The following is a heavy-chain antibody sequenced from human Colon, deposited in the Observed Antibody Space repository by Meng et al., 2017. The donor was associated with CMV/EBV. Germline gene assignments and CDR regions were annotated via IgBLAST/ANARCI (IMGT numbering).Heavy chain of an antibody. J-gene: IGHJ4*02. D-gene: IGHD3-3*01. CDR2: IIPVYPMT. Sequence: SVKVSCKASGGNFGGYSISWVRQAPGQGLEWLGGIIPVYPMTHYAQKFQDRVTIIADKSTSTAYMELSTLTSEDTAVYYCAKHDDFWSGYYKLDYWGQGTLVTVSS. CDR1: GGNFGGYS. CDR3: AKHDDFWSGYYKLDY. V-gene: IGHV1-69*10.